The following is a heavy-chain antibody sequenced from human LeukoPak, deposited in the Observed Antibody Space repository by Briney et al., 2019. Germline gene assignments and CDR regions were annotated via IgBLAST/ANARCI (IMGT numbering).Heavy chain of an antibody. CDR2: ISAYNGNT. V-gene: IGHV1-18*01. Sequence: ASVKVSCKASGYTFTSYGISWVRQAPGQGLEWMGWISAYNGNTNYAQKFQGKVTMTRDTSTSTVYMDLSSLRSEDTAVYYCARTWSAYSFDYWGQGTLVTVSS. J-gene: IGHJ4*02. D-gene: IGHD3-3*01. CDR1: GYTFTSYG. CDR3: ARTWSAYSFDY.